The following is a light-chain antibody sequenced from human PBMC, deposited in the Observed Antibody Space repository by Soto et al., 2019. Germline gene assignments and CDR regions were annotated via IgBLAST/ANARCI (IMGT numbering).Light chain of an antibody. CDR3: QSYDNSLSGSGI. V-gene: IGLV1-40*01. Sequence: QSVPTQPPSVSGAPGLRVTISCTGNSANIGAGYDVHWYQQLPGTAPKLLIYGDNNRPSGVPDRFSGSKSGTSASLAITGLQAEDEADYYCQSYDNSLSGSGIFGGGTKVTVL. J-gene: IGLJ2*01. CDR2: GDN. CDR1: SANIGAGYD.